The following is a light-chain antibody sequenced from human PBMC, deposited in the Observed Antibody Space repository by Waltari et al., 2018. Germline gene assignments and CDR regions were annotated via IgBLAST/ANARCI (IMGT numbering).Light chain of an antibody. J-gene: IGKJ5*01. CDR1: QSVRRN. V-gene: IGKV3-15*01. CDR3: QQYGIWPPIT. CDR2: GAS. Sequence: ETVMTQSPVTLSVSPGERATLSCRASQSVRRNLAWYQQKPGQAPRLLLYGASIRATGIPARFSGSGSGTEFTLTITSLQSEDFAVYYCQQYGIWPPITFGQGTRLDIK.